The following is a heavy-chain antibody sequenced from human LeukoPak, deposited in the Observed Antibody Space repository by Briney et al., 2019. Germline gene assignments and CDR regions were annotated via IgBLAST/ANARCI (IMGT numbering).Heavy chain of an antibody. Sequence: SETLSLTCAVYGGSFSGYYWSWIRQPPGKGLEWIGEINHSGSTNYNPSLKSRVTISVDTSKNQFSLKLSSVTAADTAVYYCARVGYYYESSGYYYALDYWGQGTLVTVSS. CDR1: GGSFSGYY. CDR3: ARVGYYYESSGYYYALDY. J-gene: IGHJ4*02. D-gene: IGHD3-22*01. CDR2: INHSGST. V-gene: IGHV4-34*01.